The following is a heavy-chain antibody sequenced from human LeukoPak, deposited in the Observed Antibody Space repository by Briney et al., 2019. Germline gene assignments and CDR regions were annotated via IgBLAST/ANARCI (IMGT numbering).Heavy chain of an antibody. CDR2: ISAYNGNT. Sequence: ASVKVSCKASGYTFTSYGISWVRQAPGQGLEWMGWISAYNGNTNYAQKLQGRVTMTTDTSTSTAYMELRSLRSDDTAVYYCARDWSLWLTPYYYMDVWGKGTTVTVSS. CDR1: GYTFTSYG. V-gene: IGHV1-18*01. CDR3: ARDWSLWLTPYYYMDV. J-gene: IGHJ6*03. D-gene: IGHD3-3*01.